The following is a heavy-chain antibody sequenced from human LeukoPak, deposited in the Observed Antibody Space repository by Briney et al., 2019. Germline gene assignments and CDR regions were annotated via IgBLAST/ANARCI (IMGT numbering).Heavy chain of an antibody. CDR3: ARLGSYGDFSYFDY. CDR1: GGSISSSSYY. CDR2: IYYSGST. Sequence: SETLSLTCTVSGGSISSSSYYWGWIRQPPGKGLEWIGSIYYSGSTYYNPSLKSRVTISVDTSKNQFSLKLSSVTAADTAVYYCARLGSYGDFSYFDYWGQGTLVNVSS. D-gene: IGHD4-17*01. J-gene: IGHJ4*02. V-gene: IGHV4-39*01.